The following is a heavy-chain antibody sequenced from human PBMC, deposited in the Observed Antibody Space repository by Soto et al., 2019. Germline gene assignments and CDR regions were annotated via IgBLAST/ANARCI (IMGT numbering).Heavy chain of an antibody. CDR3: VGPDIVEMVYAGH. J-gene: IGHJ4*02. CDR1: GGSISSSSYY. Sequence: QLQLQESGPGLVKPSETLSLTCTVSGGSISSSSYYWGWIRQPPGKGLKWIGSIYYSGSTYYNPSLKCRVTISVDTSKNQFSLQLRSVTAADTAVYYCVGPDIVEMVYAGHWGQGTLVTVSS. D-gene: IGHD2-8*01. CDR2: IYYSGST. V-gene: IGHV4-39*01.